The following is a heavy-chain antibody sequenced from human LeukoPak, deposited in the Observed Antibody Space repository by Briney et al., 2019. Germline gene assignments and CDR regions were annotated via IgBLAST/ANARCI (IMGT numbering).Heavy chain of an antibody. CDR1: GYTLTELS. D-gene: IGHD5-12*01. CDR3: ASGNMVATINSKYYYYYYMDV. J-gene: IGHJ6*03. Sequence: ASVKVSCKVSGYTLTELSMHWVRQAPGKGLEWMGGFDPEDGETIYAQKFQGRVTMTEDTSTDTAYMELSSLRSEDTAVYYCASGNMVATINSKYYYYYYMDVWGKGTTVTVSS. V-gene: IGHV1-24*01. CDR2: FDPEDGET.